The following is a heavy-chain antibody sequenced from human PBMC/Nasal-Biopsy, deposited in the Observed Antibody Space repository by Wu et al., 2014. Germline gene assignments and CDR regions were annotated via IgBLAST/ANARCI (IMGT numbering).Heavy chain of an antibody. J-gene: IGHJ3*01. CDR2: INADGSET. CDR3: ARGGRAYAFDF. Sequence: LRLSCAASGFTFKNYWMHWVRQVPGKGLVWVSHINADGSETNYADSVRGRFSVSRDNARDTLYIQINNLRLDDTGVYFCARGGRAYAFDFWGRGT. D-gene: IGHD2-21*01. CDR1: GFTFKNYW. V-gene: IGHV3-74*01.